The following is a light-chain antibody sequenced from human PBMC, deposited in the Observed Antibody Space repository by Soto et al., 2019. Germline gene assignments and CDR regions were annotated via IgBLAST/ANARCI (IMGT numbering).Light chain of an antibody. CDR3: QQYKSYST. J-gene: IGKJ1*01. CDR2: DAS. CDR1: QSLNTR. V-gene: IGKV1-5*01. Sequence: DIQLTQSPSTLSASVGDRFTLTVRASQSLNTRLAWYQQRPGKAPKLLIYDASTLESGVPSRFSGGGSGTEFTLTINNLQPDDLATYICQQYKSYSTFGRGTKVDIK.